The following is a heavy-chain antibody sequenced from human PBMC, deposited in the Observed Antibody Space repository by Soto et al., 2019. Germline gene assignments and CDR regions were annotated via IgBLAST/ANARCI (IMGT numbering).Heavy chain of an antibody. CDR3: ARFVRHQLPTIDY. D-gene: IGHD1-26*01. V-gene: IGHV1-8*01. Sequence: GASVKVSCKASGYTFTNYDINWVRQATGQGLEWMGWMNPSNGNTGYAQKFQGRVTMTRDTPISTAYMELSSLTSADTAVYYCARFVRHQLPTIDYWGQGALVTVSS. CDR1: GYTFTNYD. CDR2: MNPSNGNT. J-gene: IGHJ4*02.